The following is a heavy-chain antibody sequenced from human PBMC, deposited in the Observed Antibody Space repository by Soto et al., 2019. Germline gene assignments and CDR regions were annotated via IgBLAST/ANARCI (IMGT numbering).Heavy chain of an antibody. CDR1: GYTFTSYY. V-gene: IGHV1-46*01. Sequence: ASVKVSCKASGYTFTSYYMHWVRQAPGQGLEWMGIINPSGGSTSYAQKFQGRVTMTRDTSTSTVYMELSSLRSEDTAVYYCAREFSKREPESLYYFDYWGQGTLVTVSS. CDR3: AREFSKREPESLYYFDY. CDR2: INPSGGST. D-gene: IGHD1-26*01. J-gene: IGHJ4*02.